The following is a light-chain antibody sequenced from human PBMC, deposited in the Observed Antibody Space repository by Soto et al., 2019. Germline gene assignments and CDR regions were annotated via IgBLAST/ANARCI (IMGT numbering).Light chain of an antibody. CDR1: SSNIGADYD. CDR3: XSYDXSLSGSV. V-gene: IGLV1-40*01. CDR2: GDT. Sequence: QSVLTQPPSVSGAPGQRVTISCTGSSSNIGADYDVHWYQQLPGTAPKLLIFGDTNRPSGVPDRFSGSKSGTSASLAITGXXXXXEXDXXXXSYDXSLSGSVXGGGXKLTVL. J-gene: IGLJ2*01.